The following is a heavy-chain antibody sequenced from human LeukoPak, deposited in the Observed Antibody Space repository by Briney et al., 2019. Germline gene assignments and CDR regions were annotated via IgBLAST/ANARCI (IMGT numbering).Heavy chain of an antibody. D-gene: IGHD6-13*01. J-gene: IGHJ3*02. Sequence: PSETLSLTCAVYGGSFSNYYWSWIRQPPGKGLEWIGEINHSGSTSYNPSLKSRVTMSVDTSKNQFSLKLSSVTAADTAVYYCAGDYSSRDAFDIWGQGTMVTVSS. V-gene: IGHV4-34*01. CDR1: GGSFSNYY. CDR3: AGDYSSRDAFDI. CDR2: INHSGST.